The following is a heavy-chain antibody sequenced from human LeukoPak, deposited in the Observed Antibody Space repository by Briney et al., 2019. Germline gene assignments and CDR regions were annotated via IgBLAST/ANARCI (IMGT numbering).Heavy chain of an antibody. D-gene: IGHD5-18*01. V-gene: IGHV4-34*01. CDR3: ARSSWIQYLVDY. Sequence: SETLSLTCAVNGGSFSGYYWSWIRQPPGKGLEWIGEINHSGSTNYNPSLKSRVTISVDTSKNQFSLKLSSVTAADTAVYYCARSSWIQYLVDYWGQGTLVTVSS. J-gene: IGHJ4*02. CDR1: GGSFSGYY. CDR2: INHSGST.